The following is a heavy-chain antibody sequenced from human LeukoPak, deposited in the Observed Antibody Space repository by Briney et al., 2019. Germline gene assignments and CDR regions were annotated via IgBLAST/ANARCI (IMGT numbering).Heavy chain of an antibody. J-gene: IGHJ4*02. CDR2: IHSNSGGE. CDR3: AREPYSSSSDRHGRTFDY. V-gene: IGHV1-2*06. Sequence: ASVKVSCKASGYTFTAHYIHWVRQDPGQGLEWMGQIHSNSGGEKYAQKFQGRVTGLRDTSINTIYMELTSLTSDDTAVYYCAREPYSSSSDRHGRTFDYWGQGTLVTVSS. CDR1: GYTFTAHY. D-gene: IGHD6-6*01.